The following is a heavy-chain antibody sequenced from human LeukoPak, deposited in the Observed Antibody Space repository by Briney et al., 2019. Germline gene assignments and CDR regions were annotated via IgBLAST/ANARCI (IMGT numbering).Heavy chain of an antibody. Sequence: GGSLRLSCAAPGFTFSNAWMNWVRQAPGKGVEWVGRIKSKTDGGTTGYAAPVKGRFTISRDDSKNTLYLQMNSLKTEDTAVYYCTRDFWSGYSIDPWGQGTLVTVSS. V-gene: IGHV3-15*01. CDR3: TRDFWSGYSIDP. D-gene: IGHD3-3*01. CDR2: IKSKTDGGTT. J-gene: IGHJ5*02. CDR1: GFTFSNAW.